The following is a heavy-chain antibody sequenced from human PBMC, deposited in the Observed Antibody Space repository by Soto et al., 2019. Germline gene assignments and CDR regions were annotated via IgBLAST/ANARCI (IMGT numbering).Heavy chain of an antibody. D-gene: IGHD6-13*01. Sequence: EVQLVESGGGLVQPGRSLRLSCAASGFTFEDYAMHWVRQAPGKGLEWVSGISWNSGSIGYADSVKGRFTISRDNAKNSLYLQMNSLRAEDTALYYCAKDVSYSSSWYYFDYWGQGTLVTVSS. CDR2: ISWNSGSI. CDR1: GFTFEDYA. CDR3: AKDVSYSSSWYYFDY. J-gene: IGHJ4*02. V-gene: IGHV3-9*01.